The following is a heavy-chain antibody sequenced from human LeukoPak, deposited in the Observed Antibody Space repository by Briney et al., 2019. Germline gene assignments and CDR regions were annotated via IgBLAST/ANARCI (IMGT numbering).Heavy chain of an antibody. V-gene: IGHV3-30*04. CDR2: ISYDGSNK. J-gene: IGHJ4*02. D-gene: IGHD6-19*01. CDR3: ARDGGIAVAGQRSIYYFDY. CDR1: GFTFSSYA. Sequence: AGSLRLSCAASGFTFSSYAMHWVRQAPGKGLEWVAVISYDGSNKYYADSVKGRFTISRDNSKNTLYLQMNSLRAEDTAVYYCARDGGIAVAGQRSIYYFDYWGQGTLVTVSS.